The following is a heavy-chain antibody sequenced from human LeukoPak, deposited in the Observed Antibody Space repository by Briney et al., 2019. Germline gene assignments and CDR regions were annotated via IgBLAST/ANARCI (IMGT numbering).Heavy chain of an antibody. CDR3: ASNYGFYYDFWSGYRNPDAFDI. Sequence: SVKVSCKASGYTFTYRYLHWVRQAPGQALEWMGWITPFNGNTNYAQKFQDRVTITRDRSMSTAYMELSSLRSEDTAMYYCASNYGFYYDFWSGYRNPDAFDIWGQGTMVTVSS. D-gene: IGHD3-3*01. J-gene: IGHJ3*02. V-gene: IGHV1-45*02. CDR2: ITPFNGNT. CDR1: GYTFTYRY.